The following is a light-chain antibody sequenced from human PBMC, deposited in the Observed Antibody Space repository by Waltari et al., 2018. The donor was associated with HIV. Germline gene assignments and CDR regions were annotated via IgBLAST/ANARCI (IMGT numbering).Light chain of an antibody. J-gene: IGLJ3*02. CDR2: LKSDGSH. V-gene: IGLV4-69*02. CDR3: QTWGTGIQV. Sequence: QLVLTQSPSASASLGASVKLTCTLSSGHTNYAIAWHQQQPEKGPRYLMNLKSDGSHSKGDGIPDLFSGSSSWAERYLTISSLQSEDEADYYCQTWGTGIQVFGGGTKLTVL. CDR1: SGHTNYA.